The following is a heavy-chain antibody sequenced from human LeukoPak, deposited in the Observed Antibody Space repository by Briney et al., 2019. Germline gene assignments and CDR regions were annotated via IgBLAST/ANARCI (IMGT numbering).Heavy chain of an antibody. CDR1: GYSITSGYY. CDR2: INYSGST. D-gene: IGHD3-9*01. CDR3: ARLDFDWLFFHGY. V-gene: IGHV4-38-2*02. Sequence: SETLSLTCSVSGYSITSGYYWGWIRQPPGKGLEWIGRINYSGSTYYNPSLKSRVTISVDTSKNQFSLKLSSVTAADTAVYYCARLDFDWLFFHGYWGQGTLVTVSS. J-gene: IGHJ4*02.